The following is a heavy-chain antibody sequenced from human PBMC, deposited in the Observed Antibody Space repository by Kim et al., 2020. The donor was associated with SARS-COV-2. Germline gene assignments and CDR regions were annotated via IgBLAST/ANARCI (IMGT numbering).Heavy chain of an antibody. D-gene: IGHD1-1*01. V-gene: IGHV3-30*04. CDR2: ISYDGSNK. J-gene: IGHJ6*02. CDR1: GFTFSSYA. Sequence: GGSLRLSCAASGFTFSSYAMHWVRQAPGKGLEWVAVISYDGSNKYYADSVKGRFTISRDNSKNTLYLQMNSLRAEDTAVYYCAREKTNGTPLFYYYYGMDVWGQGTTVTVSS. CDR3: AREKTNGTPLFYYYYGMDV.